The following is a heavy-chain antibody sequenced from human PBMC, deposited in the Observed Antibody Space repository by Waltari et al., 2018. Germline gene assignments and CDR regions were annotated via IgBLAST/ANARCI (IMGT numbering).Heavy chain of an antibody. Sequence: QVQLQQWGAGLLKPSETLSLTCAVYGGSFSGYYWSWIRQPPGKGLEWIGEINHSGRTNYNPSLKSGVTISVDTAKNQFSRKLSSVTAADTAVYYCARVRTGITIFGVVIMHWFDPWGQGTLVTVSS. CDR3: ARVRTGITIFGVVIMHWFDP. CDR2: INHSGRT. J-gene: IGHJ5*02. CDR1: GGSFSGYY. D-gene: IGHD3-3*01. V-gene: IGHV4-34*01.